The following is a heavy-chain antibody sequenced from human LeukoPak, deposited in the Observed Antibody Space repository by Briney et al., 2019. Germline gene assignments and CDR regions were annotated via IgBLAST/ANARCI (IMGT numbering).Heavy chain of an antibody. CDR1: GFTFSSYS. CDR2: ISSSSSYI. J-gene: IGHJ4*02. V-gene: IGHV3-21*01. Sequence: GGSLRLSCAASGFTFSSYSMNWVHQAPGKGLEWVSSISSSSSYIYYADSVKGRFTISRDNAKNSLYLQMNSLRAEDTAVYYCASLLSGYLDLDYWGQGTLVTVSS. CDR3: ASLLSGYLDLDY. D-gene: IGHD3-22*01.